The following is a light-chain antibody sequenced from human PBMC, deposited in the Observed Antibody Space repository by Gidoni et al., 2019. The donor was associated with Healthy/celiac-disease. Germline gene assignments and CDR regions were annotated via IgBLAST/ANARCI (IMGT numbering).Light chain of an antibody. J-gene: IGKJ1*01. CDR1: QSVSSY. V-gene: IGKV3-11*01. CDR3: QQRSNWRT. CDR2: YAS. Sequence: EIVLTQSPATLSLSPGERATLSCRAIQSVSSYLACYQQKPCHAPRLLIYYASNRATGIPARFSGSVSGTDFTLTISSLEPEDFTVYYCQQRSNWRTFGQGTKVEIK.